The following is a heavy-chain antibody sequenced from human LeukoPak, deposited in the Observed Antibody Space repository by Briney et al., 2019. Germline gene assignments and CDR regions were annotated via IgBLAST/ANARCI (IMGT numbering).Heavy chain of an antibody. CDR3: ARVKRGITMIVEAANWFDP. CDR1: GGSISSSSYY. Sequence: PSETLSLTCTVSGGSISSSSYYWGWIRQPPGKGLEWIGSIYYSGSTYYNPSLKSRVTISVDTSKNQFSLKLSSVTAADTAVYYCARVKRGITMIVEAANWFDPWGQGTLVTVSS. J-gene: IGHJ5*02. CDR2: IYYSGST. D-gene: IGHD3-22*01. V-gene: IGHV4-39*07.